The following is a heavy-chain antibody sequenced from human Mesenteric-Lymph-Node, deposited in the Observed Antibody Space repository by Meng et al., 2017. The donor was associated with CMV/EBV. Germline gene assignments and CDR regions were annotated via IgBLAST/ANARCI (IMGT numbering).Heavy chain of an antibody. CDR2: ISAYNGNT. D-gene: IGHD1-1*01. V-gene: IGHV1-18*01. CDR3: ARAAWYNNTLGEFGLDV. Sequence: ASVKVSCKASGYTFTSYGISWVRQAPGQGLEWMGWISAYNGNTNYAQKLQGRVTMTTDTSTSTAYMELRSLRSDDTAVYYCARAAWYNNTLGEFGLDVWGQGTTVTVSS. CDR1: GYTFTSYG. J-gene: IGHJ6*02.